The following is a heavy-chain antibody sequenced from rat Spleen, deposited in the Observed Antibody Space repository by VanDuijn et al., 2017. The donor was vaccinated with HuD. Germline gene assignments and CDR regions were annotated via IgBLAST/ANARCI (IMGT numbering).Heavy chain of an antibody. CDR1: GFTFNNYD. Sequence: EVQLVESGGGLVQPGRSLQLSCAASGFTFNNYDMAWVRQTPTKGLEWVATISSDGGRNFYRDSVKGRFTISRDNAKSTLYLQMDSLRSEDTATYYCARQNRGTTFDYWGQGVMVTVSS. CDR3: ARQNRGTTFDY. J-gene: IGHJ2*01. D-gene: IGHD4-3*01. V-gene: IGHV5-25*01. CDR2: ISSDGGRN.